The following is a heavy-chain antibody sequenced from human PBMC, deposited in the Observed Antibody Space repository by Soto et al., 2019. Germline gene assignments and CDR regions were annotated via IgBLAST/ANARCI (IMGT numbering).Heavy chain of an antibody. CDR2: VNPADSDT. D-gene: IGHD3-22*01. CDR1: GYSFTKNW. Sequence: GESLKISCMGSGYSFTKNWVAWVRQVPGKGLEWVAIVNPADSDTRYSPSFQGQVTVSADKSFSTAYLHWSSLKASDTAMYYWVRPDSTGFYPYWGQGTLVTVSS. V-gene: IGHV5-51*01. J-gene: IGHJ4*02. CDR3: VRPDSTGFYPY.